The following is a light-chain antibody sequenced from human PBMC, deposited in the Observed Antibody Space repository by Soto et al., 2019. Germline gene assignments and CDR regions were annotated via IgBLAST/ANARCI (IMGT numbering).Light chain of an antibody. J-gene: IGKJ1*01. CDR1: QSVSISH. V-gene: IGKV3-20*01. Sequence: EIVLTQSPGTLSLSLGERATLSCRASQSVSISHLAWYQQEPGQAPRLLIYGASSRATGISDRFSGSGSGTDFTLTISRLEPEDFAVYYCQQYGSSPRTFGQGTKVDIK. CDR2: GAS. CDR3: QQYGSSPRT.